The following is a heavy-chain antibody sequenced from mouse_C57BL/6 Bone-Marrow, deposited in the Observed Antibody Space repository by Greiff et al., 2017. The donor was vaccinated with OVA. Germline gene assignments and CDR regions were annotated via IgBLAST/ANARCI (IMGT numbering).Heavy chain of an antibody. CDR1: GYSFTDYN. J-gene: IGHJ1*03. V-gene: IGHV1-39*01. Sequence: EVQLQQSGPELVKPGASVKISCKASGYSFTDYNMNWVKQSTGKSLEWIGVINPNYGTTSYNQKFKGKATLTVDQSSSTAYMQLNSLTSEDSAVYYCARRSTTVRYGYFDVWGTGTTVTVSS. CDR3: ARRSTTVRYGYFDV. CDR2: INPNYGTT. D-gene: IGHD1-1*01.